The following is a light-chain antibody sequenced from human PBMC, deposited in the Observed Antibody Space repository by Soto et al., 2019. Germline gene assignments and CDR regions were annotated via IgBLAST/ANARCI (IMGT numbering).Light chain of an antibody. CDR1: QSVSSSD. CDR2: GAS. V-gene: IGKV3-20*01. CDR3: HHNGSSPYT. Sequence: EIVLTQSPGTLSLSPGERATLSCRASQSVSSSDLAWHQQKPGQATRLLIYGASSRATGIPGRFSGSGSGTDFPLTISRLAAEDFAVYCRHHNGSSPYTFGQGTKLEIK. J-gene: IGKJ2*01.